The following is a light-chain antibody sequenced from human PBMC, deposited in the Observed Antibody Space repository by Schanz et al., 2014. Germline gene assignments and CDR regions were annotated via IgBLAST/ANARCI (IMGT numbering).Light chain of an antibody. V-gene: IGKV3-15*01. Sequence: EIVVTQSPATLALSPGERASLSCRASRSISGNLAWYQQKPGQAPRLLMYGVSNRATGIPARFSGSGSGTEFALTISSLQSEDFAVYYCHQHYSAPLTFGGGTKVEI. J-gene: IGKJ4*01. CDR1: RSISGN. CDR3: HQHYSAPLT. CDR2: GVS.